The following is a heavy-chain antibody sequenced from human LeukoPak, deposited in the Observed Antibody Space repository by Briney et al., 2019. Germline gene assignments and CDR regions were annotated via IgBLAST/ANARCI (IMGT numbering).Heavy chain of an antibody. Sequence: GGSLRLSCAASEFTFSSYEMNWVRQAPGKGLEWVSYISSSGSTIYYADSVKGRFTISRDNAKNSLYLQMNSLRAEDTAVYYCAREGYCSSTSCVYGMDVWGQGTTVTVSS. CDR3: AREGYCSSTSCVYGMDV. CDR2: ISSSGSTI. J-gene: IGHJ6*02. CDR1: EFTFSSYE. D-gene: IGHD2-2*01. V-gene: IGHV3-48*03.